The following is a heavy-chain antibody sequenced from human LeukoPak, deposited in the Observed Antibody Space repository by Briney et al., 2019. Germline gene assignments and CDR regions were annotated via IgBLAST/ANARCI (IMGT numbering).Heavy chain of an antibody. CDR2: ISSDGSNK. V-gene: IGHV3-30-3*01. CDR1: GFTFSSYA. D-gene: IGHD2-2*02. J-gene: IGHJ5*02. CDR3: AREGLGYCSSTNCYTWFDP. Sequence: GGSLRLSCAASGFTFSSYAMHWVRQAPGKGLEWVAVISSDGSNKYYADSVMGRFTISRDNSKNTLYLQMNSLRAEDTALYYCAREGLGYCSSTNCYTWFDPWGQGTLVTVSS.